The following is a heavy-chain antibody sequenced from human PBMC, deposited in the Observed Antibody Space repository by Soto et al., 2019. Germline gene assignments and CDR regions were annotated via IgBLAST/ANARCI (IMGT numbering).Heavy chain of an antibody. D-gene: IGHD3-9*01. CDR3: ARVSYDIDNWFDP. V-gene: IGHV3-11*06. J-gene: IGHJ5*02. CDR1: GFTFSDYY. Sequence: GGSLRLSCACSGFTFSDYYMVWIRHAPGKGLEWVSYISSSSSYTNYSDSVKGRFSISRDNAKNSLYLQMNSLRAEDTAVYYCARVSYDIDNWFDPWGQGTLVTVSS. CDR2: ISSSSSYT.